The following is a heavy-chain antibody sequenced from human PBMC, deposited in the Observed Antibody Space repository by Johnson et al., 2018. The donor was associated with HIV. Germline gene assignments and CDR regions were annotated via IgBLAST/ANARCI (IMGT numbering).Heavy chain of an antibody. J-gene: IGHJ3*02. V-gene: IGHV3-11*04. Sequence: KGRFTISRDNAKKSLYLEMRDLRVDDTATYYCARSPGEADAFDIWGQGTMVTVSS. CDR3: ARSPGEADAFDI. D-gene: IGHD3-10*01.